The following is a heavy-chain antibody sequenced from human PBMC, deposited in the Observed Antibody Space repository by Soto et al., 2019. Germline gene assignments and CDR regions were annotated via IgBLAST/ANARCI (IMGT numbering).Heavy chain of an antibody. CDR1: GFSFNNAW. D-gene: IGHD3-22*01. V-gene: IGHV3-15*01. CDR2: VKRKTDGGAV. Sequence: PGGSLRLSCVSSGFSFNNAWMSWFLQAPGKGLEWVGRVKRKTDGGAVDYAAPVKGRFTISRDDSKNSLYLQMSSLKTEDTAVYYCTTSRYYEAPGAYYVNFDYWGQGTLVNVSS. J-gene: IGHJ4*02. CDR3: TTSRYYEAPGAYYVNFDY.